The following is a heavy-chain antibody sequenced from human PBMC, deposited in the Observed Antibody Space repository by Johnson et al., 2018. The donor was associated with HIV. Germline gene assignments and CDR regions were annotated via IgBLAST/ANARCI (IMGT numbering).Heavy chain of an antibody. CDR3: ARTQYPPGSRPPGAFDI. J-gene: IGHJ3*02. D-gene: IGHD1-26*01. CDR2: ISTSGSSI. V-gene: IGHV3-11*04. Sequence: QVQLVESGGGLVKPGGSLRLSCAASGFIFSDYFMSWIRQAPGKGLQWISYISTSGSSISYADSMKGRFTLSRDNANNSLYLQLNSLRPDDTAVYYCARTQYPPGSRPPGAFDIWGQGTVVTVSA. CDR1: GFIFSDYF.